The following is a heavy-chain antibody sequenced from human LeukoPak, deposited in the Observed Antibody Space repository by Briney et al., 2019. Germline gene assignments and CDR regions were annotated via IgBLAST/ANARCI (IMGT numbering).Heavy chain of an antibody. CDR3: AKGEGSGWIYYFDY. CDR2: ISGSGVGT. J-gene: IGHJ4*02. V-gene: IGHV3-23*01. D-gene: IGHD6-19*01. CDR1: GFTFSSYA. Sequence: GGSLRLSCAASGFTFSSYAMTWVRQAPGKGLEWVSGISGSGVGTYYADSVKGRFTISRDNSKNMLYLQMNSLRAEDTAVYYCAKGEGSGWIYYFDYWGQGTLVTVSS.